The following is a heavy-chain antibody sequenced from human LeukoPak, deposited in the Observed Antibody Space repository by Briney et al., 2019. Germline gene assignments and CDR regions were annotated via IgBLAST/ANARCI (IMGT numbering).Heavy chain of an antibody. D-gene: IGHD6-13*01. J-gene: IGHJ6*03. CDR2: ISAYNGNT. CDR3: AREMRAGHKYYYYMDV. CDR1: GYTFTSYG. Sequence: ASVKVSCKASGYTFTSYGISWVRQAPGQGLEWMGWISAYNGNTNYAQKLQGRVTMTTDTSTSTAYMELRSLRSDDTAVYYCAREMRAGHKYYYYMDVWGKGTTVTVSS. V-gene: IGHV1-18*01.